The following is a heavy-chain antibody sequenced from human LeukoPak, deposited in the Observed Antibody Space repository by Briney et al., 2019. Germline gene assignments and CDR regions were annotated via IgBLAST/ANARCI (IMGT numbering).Heavy chain of an antibody. J-gene: IGHJ6*02. Sequence: PSETLSLTCTVSGGSISSYYWTWVRQPAGKGLEWIGRIYTSGGTNYNPSLNSRVTMSVDTSENRFSLKLASVTAADTAVYYCARAPSYNSARLDVWGQGTTVTVSS. V-gene: IGHV4-4*07. CDR3: ARAPSYNSARLDV. CDR1: GGSISSYY. D-gene: IGHD1-1*01. CDR2: IYTSGGT.